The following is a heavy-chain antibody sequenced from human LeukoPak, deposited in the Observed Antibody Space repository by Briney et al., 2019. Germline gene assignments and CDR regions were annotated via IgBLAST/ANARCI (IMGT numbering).Heavy chain of an antibody. CDR1: GVSVSDYS. CDR2: ISNTGST. CDR3: ARGLATFYHFSSGSHSRFDS. D-gene: IGHD3-3*01. Sequence: PSETLSLTCGVSGVSVSDYSWTWIRQTPGEGLEWIGEISNTGSTHYNPSLKSRLNISVETTKHQFSLKMHSVTAADTAVYYCARGLATFYHFSSGSHSRFDSWGQGTLVSVSS. V-gene: IGHV4-34*01. J-gene: IGHJ5*01.